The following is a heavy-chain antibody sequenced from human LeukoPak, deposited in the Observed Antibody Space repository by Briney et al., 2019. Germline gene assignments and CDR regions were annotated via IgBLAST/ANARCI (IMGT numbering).Heavy chain of an antibody. D-gene: IGHD5-24*01. CDR2: INAGNGNT. CDR1: GYTFTTYT. V-gene: IGHV1-3*01. Sequence: ASVKVSCKASGYTFTTYTMHWVRQAPGQRLEWMGWINAGNGNTKYSQKFQGRVTITRDTSAGTAYMDLSSLRSEDTAVYYCAREIDRDGYNRFFDYWGQGILVTVSS. CDR3: AREIDRDGYNRFFDY. J-gene: IGHJ4*02.